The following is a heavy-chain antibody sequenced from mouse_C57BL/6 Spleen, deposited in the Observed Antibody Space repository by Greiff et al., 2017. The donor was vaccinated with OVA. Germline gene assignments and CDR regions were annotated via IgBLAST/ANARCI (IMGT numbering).Heavy chain of an antibody. CDR3: ARTGTRAWFAY. J-gene: IGHJ3*01. D-gene: IGHD4-1*01. CDR2: IDPSDSYT. Sequence: QVQLQQPGAELVKPGASVKLSCKASGYTFTSYWMQWVKQRPGQGLEWIGEIDPSDSYTNYNQKFKDKATLTADKSSSTAYMQLSSLTSEDSAVYYCARTGTRAWFAYWGQGTLVTVSA. CDR1: GYTFTSYW. V-gene: IGHV1-50*01.